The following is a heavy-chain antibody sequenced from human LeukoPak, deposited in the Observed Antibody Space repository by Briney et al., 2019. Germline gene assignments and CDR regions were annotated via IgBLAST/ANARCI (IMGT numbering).Heavy chain of an antibody. V-gene: IGHV3-23*01. Sequence: GGSLRLSCAASGFTFTYYAMSWVRQAPGKGLEWVSTVTGSGDSTFYAVSVKGRFTISRDNSKNTLFLQMNSLRAEDTAVYYCAKARGNYFTHLDYWGQETLVTVSS. D-gene: IGHD2/OR15-2a*01. CDR1: GFTFTYYA. CDR3: AKARGNYFTHLDY. CDR2: VTGSGDST. J-gene: IGHJ4*02.